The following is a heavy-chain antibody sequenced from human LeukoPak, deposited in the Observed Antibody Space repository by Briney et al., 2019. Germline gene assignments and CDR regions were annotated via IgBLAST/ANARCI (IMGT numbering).Heavy chain of an antibody. Sequence: SETLSLTCTVSGGSISSGDYYWSWIRQPPGKGLEWIGYIYYSGSTYYNPSLKSRVTISVDTSKNQFSLKPSSVTAADTAVYYCARDKGYCSGGSCYSILDYWGQGTLVTVSS. V-gene: IGHV4-30-4*01. CDR1: GGSISSGDYY. CDR3: ARDKGYCSGGSCYSILDY. CDR2: IYYSGST. D-gene: IGHD2-15*01. J-gene: IGHJ4*02.